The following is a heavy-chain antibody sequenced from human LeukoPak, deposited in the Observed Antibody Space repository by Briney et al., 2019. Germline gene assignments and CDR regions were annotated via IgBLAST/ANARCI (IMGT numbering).Heavy chain of an antibody. CDR2: IYYSGST. CDR1: GGSISSSSYY. V-gene: IGHV4-39*01. CDR3: ATYDFWSGYNFDY. Sequence: PSETLPLTCTVSGGSISSSSYYWGWIRQPPGKGLEWIGSIYYSGSTYYNPSLKSRVTISVDTSKNQFSLKLSSVTAADTAVYYCATYDFWSGYNFDYWGQGTLVTVSS. J-gene: IGHJ4*02. D-gene: IGHD3-3*01.